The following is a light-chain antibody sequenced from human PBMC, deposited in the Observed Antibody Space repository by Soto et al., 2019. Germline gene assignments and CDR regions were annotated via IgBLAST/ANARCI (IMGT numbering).Light chain of an antibody. CDR3: QQYGVSPT. J-gene: IGKJ4*01. V-gene: IGKV3-20*01. CDR2: GAS. Sequence: FTQSPATLSLSPGERGTLSCRAIQSVSSNLAWYQHKPGQAPRLLIYGASTRATGIPDRFSGSGSGIDFTLTISRLEPEDSAVYYCQQYGVSPTFGGGTKVDIK. CDR1: QSVSSN.